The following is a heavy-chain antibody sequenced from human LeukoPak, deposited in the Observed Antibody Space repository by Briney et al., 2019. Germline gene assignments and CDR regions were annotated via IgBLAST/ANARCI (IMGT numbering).Heavy chain of an antibody. Sequence: GGSLRLSCAASGFTFSSYSMNWVRQAPGKGLEWVSSISSSSSYIYYADSVKGRFTISRDNAKNSLYLQMNSLRAEDTAVYYCARDRPREYYYYYGMDVWGQGTTVTVSS. CDR1: GFTFSSYS. CDR3: ARDRPREYYYYYGMDV. V-gene: IGHV3-21*01. CDR2: ISSSSSYI. J-gene: IGHJ6*02. D-gene: IGHD5-24*01.